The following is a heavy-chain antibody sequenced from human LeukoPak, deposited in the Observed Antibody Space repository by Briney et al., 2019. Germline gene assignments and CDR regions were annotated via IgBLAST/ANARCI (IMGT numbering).Heavy chain of an antibody. J-gene: IGHJ4*02. V-gene: IGHV1-69*01. CDR3: ARDEGYYDSSGYYQPDY. CDR2: LIPIFGTA. CDR1: GGTFSSYA. Sequence: ASVKVSCKASGGTFSSYAISWVRQAPGQGLEWMGGLIPIFGTANYAQKFQGRVTITADESTSTAYMELSSLRSEDTAVYYCARDEGYYDSSGYYQPDYWGQGTLVTVSS. D-gene: IGHD3-22*01.